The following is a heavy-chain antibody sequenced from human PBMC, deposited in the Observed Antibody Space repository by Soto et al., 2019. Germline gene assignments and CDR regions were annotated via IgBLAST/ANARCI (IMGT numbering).Heavy chain of an antibody. Sequence: EVQLLESGGGLLQPGGSLRLSCSSSGFNFSSHGMSWVRQAPGKGLEWVSHIGGNGVSIYYADSVRGRFTISGDNSKNTLYLQMNSLRAEDTAVYYCAKGYDYVSFDMWGQGTMVTVS. CDR3: AKGYDYVSFDM. CDR1: GFNFSSHG. J-gene: IGHJ3*02. V-gene: IGHV3-23*01. D-gene: IGHD3-16*01. CDR2: IGGNGVSI.